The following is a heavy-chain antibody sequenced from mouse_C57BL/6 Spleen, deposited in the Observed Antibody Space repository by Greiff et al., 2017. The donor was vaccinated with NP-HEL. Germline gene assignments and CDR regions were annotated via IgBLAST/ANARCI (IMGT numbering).Heavy chain of an antibody. V-gene: IGHV1-15*01. J-gene: IGHJ4*01. CDR3: TSVYYDYDGYAIGY. CDR2: IDPETGGT. Sequence: VQLVESGAELVRPGASVTLSCKASGYTFPDYEMHWVKQTPVHGLEWIGAIDPETGGTAYNQKFKGKAILPADTSSSTAYMELRSLTSEDSSVYYCTSVYYDYDGYAIGYWCPGTSVTVSS. D-gene: IGHD2-4*01. CDR1: GYTFPDYE.